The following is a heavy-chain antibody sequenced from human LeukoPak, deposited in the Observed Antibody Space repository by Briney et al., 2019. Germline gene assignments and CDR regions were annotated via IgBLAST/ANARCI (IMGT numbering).Heavy chain of an antibody. CDR1: GFTFSSYS. J-gene: IGHJ4*02. D-gene: IGHD2-2*02. CDR2: ISSSSSYI. V-gene: IGHV3-21*01. Sequence: GGSLRLSCAASGFTFSSYSMNWVRQAPGKGLEWVSSISSSSSYIYYADSVKGRFTISRDNAKNSLYLQMNSLRAEDTAVYYCARGYCSGTSCHTTFDYWGQGTLVTVSS. CDR3: ARGYCSGTSCHTTFDY.